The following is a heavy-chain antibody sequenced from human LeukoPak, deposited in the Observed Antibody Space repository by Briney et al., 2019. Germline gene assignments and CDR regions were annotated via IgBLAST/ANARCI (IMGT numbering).Heavy chain of an antibody. V-gene: IGHV3-33*01. J-gene: IGHJ3*02. CDR1: GFTFISHG. CDR3: ARGRGSGWYDAFDI. CDR2: IWYDGSNK. D-gene: IGHD6-19*01. Sequence: GGALRLSCAATGFTFISHGMHWVRPAPGKGLEWVAVIWYDGSNKFYADSVRGRFTLSRDNSKNTLYVQMNSLRAEDTAVYYCARGRGSGWYDAFDIWGQGTMVTVSS.